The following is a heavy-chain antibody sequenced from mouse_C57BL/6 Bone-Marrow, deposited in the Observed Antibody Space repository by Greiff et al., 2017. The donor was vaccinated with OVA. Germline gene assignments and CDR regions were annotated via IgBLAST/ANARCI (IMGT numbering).Heavy chain of an antibody. V-gene: IGHV1-55*01. CDR2: IYPGSGST. D-gene: IGHD3-2*02. CDR1: GYTFTSYW. J-gene: IGHJ2*01. CDR3: ATIRQLRLRGYFDY. Sequence: VQLQQPGAELVKPGASVKMSCKASGYTFTSYWITWVKQRPGQGLEWIGDIYPGSGSTNYHEKFKSKATLTVDTSSSTAYMQISSLKSEDSAVYYCATIRQLRLRGYFDYWGQGTTLTVSS.